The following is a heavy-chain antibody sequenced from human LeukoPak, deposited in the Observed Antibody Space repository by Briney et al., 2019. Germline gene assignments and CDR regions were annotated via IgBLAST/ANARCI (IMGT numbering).Heavy chain of an antibody. CDR2: ISGSGGRT. CDR1: GFIFSSHA. D-gene: IGHD1-26*01. Sequence: GGSLRLSCEASGFIFSSHAMTWVRQAPGKGLEWVSAISGSGGRTDYADSVKGRFTNSRDNSKNTLYLQMNSLRAEDTAIYYCAKDRTLVGAPNGYWGQGTLVTVSS. CDR3: AKDRTLVGAPNGY. V-gene: IGHV3-23*01. J-gene: IGHJ4*02.